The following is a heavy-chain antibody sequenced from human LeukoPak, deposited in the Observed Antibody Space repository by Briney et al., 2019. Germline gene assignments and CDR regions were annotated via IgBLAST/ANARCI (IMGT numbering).Heavy chain of an antibody. CDR1: GFTFSSYS. Sequence: GGSLRLSCAASGFTFSSYSMNWVRQAPGKGLEWVSSISSSSNYIYYADSVKGRFTISRDNAKNSLYLQMNSLRDEDTAIYYCARGRSTYSSSWYLDYWGQGTLVTVS. V-gene: IGHV3-21*01. CDR2: ISSSSNYI. D-gene: IGHD6-13*01. J-gene: IGHJ4*02. CDR3: ARGRSTYSSSWYLDY.